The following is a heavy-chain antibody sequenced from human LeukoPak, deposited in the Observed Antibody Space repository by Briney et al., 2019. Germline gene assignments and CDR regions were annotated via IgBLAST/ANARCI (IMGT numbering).Heavy chain of an antibody. CDR3: ARERLETNTALLWFGEFNLIFDY. Sequence: GASVKVSCKASGYTFTGYYMHWVRQAPGQGLERMGWINPNSGGTNYAQKFQGRVTMTRDTSISTAYMELSRLRSDDTAVYYCARERLETNTALLWFGEFNLIFDYWGQGTLVTVSS. J-gene: IGHJ4*02. D-gene: IGHD3-10*01. V-gene: IGHV1-2*02. CDR2: INPNSGGT. CDR1: GYTFTGYY.